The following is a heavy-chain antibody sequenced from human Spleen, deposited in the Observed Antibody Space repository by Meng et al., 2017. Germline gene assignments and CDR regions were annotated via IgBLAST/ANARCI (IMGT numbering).Heavy chain of an antibody. V-gene: IGHV3-21*01. CDR3: ARLAVAGYDY. D-gene: IGHD6-19*01. Sequence: GESLQISCAASGFTFSSYSINWVRQAPGKGLEWVSSISSSSSYIYYADSVKGRFTISRDNAKNSLCLQMNSLRDEDTAVYYCARLAVAGYDYWGQGTLVTVSS. CDR2: ISSSSSYI. J-gene: IGHJ4*02. CDR1: GFTFSSYS.